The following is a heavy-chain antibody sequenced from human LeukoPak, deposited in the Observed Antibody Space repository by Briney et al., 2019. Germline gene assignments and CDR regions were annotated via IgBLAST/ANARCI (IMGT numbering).Heavy chain of an antibody. J-gene: IGHJ4*02. CDR1: GGSISSYY. Sequence: SETLSLTCTVSGGSISSYYWSWIRQPPGKGLEWIGYIYTSGSTNYNPSLKSRVTMSVDTSKNQFSLKLSSVTAADTAVYYCARSSIAAAGVFDYWGQGTLVTVSS. D-gene: IGHD6-13*01. CDR2: IYTSGST. CDR3: ARSSIAAAGVFDY. V-gene: IGHV4-4*08.